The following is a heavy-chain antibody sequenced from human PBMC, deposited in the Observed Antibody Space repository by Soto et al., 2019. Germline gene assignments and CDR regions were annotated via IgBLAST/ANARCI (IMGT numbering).Heavy chain of an antibody. Sequence: GASVKVSCKASGYTFTSYAMHWVRQAPGQRLEWMGWINAGNGNTKYSQKFQGRVTITRDTSASTAYMELSSLRSEDTAVYYCARDPDYGDYGTSPADDYWGQGTLVTVS. CDR3: ARDPDYGDYGTSPADDY. CDR2: INAGNGNT. CDR1: GYTFTSYA. D-gene: IGHD4-17*01. J-gene: IGHJ4*02. V-gene: IGHV1-3*01.